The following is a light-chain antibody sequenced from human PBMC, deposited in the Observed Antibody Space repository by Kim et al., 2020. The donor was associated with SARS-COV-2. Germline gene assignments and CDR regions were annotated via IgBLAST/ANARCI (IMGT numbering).Light chain of an antibody. V-gene: IGLV6-57*03. CDR2: QDD. CDR1: SGNIARND. CDR3: QSYNNDNHWV. Sequence: KTVTISCTRSSGNIARNDVQWYQQRPGGAPITVIYQDDRRPSGVPDRFSGSIDSSSNSASLTITGLKTEDEGDYYCQSYNNDNHWVFGGGTKVTVL. J-gene: IGLJ3*02.